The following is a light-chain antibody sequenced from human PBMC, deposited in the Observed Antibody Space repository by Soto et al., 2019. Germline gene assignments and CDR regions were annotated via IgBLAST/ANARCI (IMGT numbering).Light chain of an antibody. J-gene: IGKJ1*01. CDR1: QSLVYSDGNTY. CDR2: QVS. CDR3: IQFSHFPRT. V-gene: IGKV2-24*01. Sequence: VLTQTPLSSPVTLGQPASISCRSRQSLVYSDGNTYLSWLQQRPGQPPRLLIYQVSNRFSGVQDRFSGSGAGADFTLKISRVEAEDVGVYSCIQFSHFPRTFGQGTKVEIK.